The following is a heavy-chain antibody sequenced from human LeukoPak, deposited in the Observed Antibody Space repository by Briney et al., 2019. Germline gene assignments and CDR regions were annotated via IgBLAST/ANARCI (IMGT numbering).Heavy chain of an antibody. V-gene: IGHV4-38-2*02. J-gene: IGHJ3*02. Sequence: PSETLSLTCTVSGYSISSGYYWGWIRQPPGKGLEWIGSIYHSGSTYYNPSLKSRVTISVDTSKNQFSLKLSSVTAADTAVYYCARDLNSGSYLSAFDIWGQGTMVTVSS. D-gene: IGHD1-26*01. CDR3: ARDLNSGSYLSAFDI. CDR1: GYSISSGYY. CDR2: IYHSGST.